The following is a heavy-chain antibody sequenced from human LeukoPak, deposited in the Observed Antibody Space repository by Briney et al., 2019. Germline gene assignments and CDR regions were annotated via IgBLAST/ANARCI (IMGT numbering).Heavy chain of an antibody. CDR1: GFTFSSYA. Sequence: PGGSLRLSCAASGFTFSSYAMSWVRQAPGKGLEWVSSISSSNNYIYYADSVKGRFTISRDNAKNSLYLQMNSLRAEDTAVYYCARDPPGSGVGHYGTDVWGQGTTVTVSS. J-gene: IGHJ6*02. CDR3: ARDPPGSGVGHYGTDV. D-gene: IGHD3-10*01. V-gene: IGHV3-21*01. CDR2: ISSSNNYI.